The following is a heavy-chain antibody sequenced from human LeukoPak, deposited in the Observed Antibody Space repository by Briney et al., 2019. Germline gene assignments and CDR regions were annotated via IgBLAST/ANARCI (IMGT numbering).Heavy chain of an antibody. CDR1: GGSISSYY. V-gene: IGHV4-59*01. CDR3: ARSDGSSSQPPAIDY. D-gene: IGHD6-13*01. J-gene: IGHJ4*02. Sequence: PSEPLSLTCTVSGGSISSYYWSWIRQPPGKGLEWIGYIYYSGSTNYNPSLKSRVTISVDTSKNQFSLKLSSVTAADTAVYYCARSDGSSSQPPAIDYWGQGTLVTVSS. CDR2: IYYSGST.